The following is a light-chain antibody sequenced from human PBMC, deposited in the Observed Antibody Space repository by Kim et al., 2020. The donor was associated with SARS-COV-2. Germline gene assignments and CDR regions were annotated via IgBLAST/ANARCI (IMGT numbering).Light chain of an antibody. CDR1: RAGDDNF. CDR2: GAS. V-gene: IGKV3-20*01. CDR3: QHYGSSPFT. Sequence: AAGGGGALACWAGRAGDDNFLAWYQRRRGQGPRLLSYGASSRAIGIPDRFSGSGSGIDFTLTISRLEPEDFAVYYCQHYGSSPFTFGTGTKVDIK. J-gene: IGKJ3*01.